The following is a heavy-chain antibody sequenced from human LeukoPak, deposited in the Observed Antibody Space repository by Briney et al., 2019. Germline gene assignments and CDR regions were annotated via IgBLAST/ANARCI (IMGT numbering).Heavy chain of an antibody. CDR2: ISYDGSNK. Sequence: GRSLRLSCAASGFTFSSYGMHWVHQAPGKGLEWVAVISYDGSNKYYADSVKGRFTISRDNSKNTLYLQMNSLRAEDTAVYYCAKFQSGSATGFDYWGQGTLVTVSS. V-gene: IGHV3-30*18. D-gene: IGHD1-26*01. CDR3: AKFQSGSATGFDY. CDR1: GFTFSSYG. J-gene: IGHJ4*02.